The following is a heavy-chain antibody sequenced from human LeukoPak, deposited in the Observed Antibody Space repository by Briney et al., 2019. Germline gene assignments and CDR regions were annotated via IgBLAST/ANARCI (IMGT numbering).Heavy chain of an antibody. CDR1: GDGVSSNSAA. D-gene: IGHD3-10*01. Sequence: SQTLSLTCAISGDGVSSNSAAWNWIRQSPSRGLEWLGRTYYRSKWYYDYAVSVKSRITINPDTSKNQFSLQLNSVTPEDTAVYYCTRDRSTVLRFGELSPVDYWGQGTLVTVSS. J-gene: IGHJ4*02. V-gene: IGHV6-1*01. CDR2: TYYRSKWYY. CDR3: TRDRSTVLRFGELSPVDY.